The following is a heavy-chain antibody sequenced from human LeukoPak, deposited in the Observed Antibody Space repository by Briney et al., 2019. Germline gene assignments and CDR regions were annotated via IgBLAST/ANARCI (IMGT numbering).Heavy chain of an antibody. CDR1: GYTFTSYG. D-gene: IGHD5-24*01. CDR3: ATGEMATRMPDY. CDR2: ISAYNGNT. V-gene: IGHV1-18*01. Sequence: GASVTVSCKASGYTFTSYGISWVRQAPGQGLEWMGWISAYNGNTNYAQKLQGRVTMTTDTSTSTAYMELRSLRSEDTAVYYCATGEMATRMPDYWGQGTLVTVSS. J-gene: IGHJ4*02.